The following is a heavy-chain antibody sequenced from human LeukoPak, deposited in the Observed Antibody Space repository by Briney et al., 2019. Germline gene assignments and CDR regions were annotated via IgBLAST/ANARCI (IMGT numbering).Heavy chain of an antibody. CDR3: ARDGIAAGGNNYYYYYYMDV. CDR2: ISSSSSYI. V-gene: IGHV3-21*01. D-gene: IGHD6-13*01. J-gene: IGHJ6*03. CDR1: GFTFSSYS. Sequence: GGSLRLSCAASGFTFSSYSMNWVRQAPGKGLEWVSSISSSSSYIYYADSVKGLFTISRDNAKNSLYLQMNSLRSEYTAVYYVARDGIAAGGNNYYYYYYMDVWGKGTTVTVSS.